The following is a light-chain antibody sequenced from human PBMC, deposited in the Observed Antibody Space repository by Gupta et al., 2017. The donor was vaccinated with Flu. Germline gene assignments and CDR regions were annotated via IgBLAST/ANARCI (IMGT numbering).Light chain of an antibody. CDR3: QVWDSSVV. V-gene: IGLV3-1*01. CDR1: NVGDKY. J-gene: IGLJ2*01. CDR2: QDN. Sequence: SYALPQPPSVSVSPGQTARITCSGDNVGDKYVCWYQQKPGQSPVMVIYQDNTRPSGIHERFSGATSGSTATLTIRGTKAMDEDDYYCQVWDSSVVFGGGTKLTVL.